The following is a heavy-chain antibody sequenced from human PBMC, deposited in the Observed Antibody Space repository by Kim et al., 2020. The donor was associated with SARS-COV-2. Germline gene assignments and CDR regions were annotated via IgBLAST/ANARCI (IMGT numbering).Heavy chain of an antibody. CDR3: TRINAFY. V-gene: IGHV4-4*09. CDR2: IQNSANT. CDR1: GDSITKYF. J-gene: IGHJ3*02. Sequence: SETLSLTCTVSGDSITKYFWSWIRQTPGRGLESIGYIQNSANTHYNPSLQNRVIISVDTSKNQFSLKLSSVTADDTAVYYCTRINAFY.